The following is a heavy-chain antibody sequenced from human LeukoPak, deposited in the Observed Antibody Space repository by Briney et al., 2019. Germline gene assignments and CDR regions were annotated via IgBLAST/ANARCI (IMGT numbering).Heavy chain of an antibody. CDR1: GFTFSNYD. V-gene: IGHV3-13*01. CDR3: ARENTPVTGGFDY. J-gene: IGHJ4*02. D-gene: IGHD3-16*01. Sequence: PGGSLRLSCTASGFTFSNYDMHWVRHATGKGLEWVPSINTAGDTFYPGSVKGRFTISRENAKNSLYLQMNSLTAGDTAVYYCARENTPVTGGFDYWGQGILVTVSS. CDR2: INTAGDT.